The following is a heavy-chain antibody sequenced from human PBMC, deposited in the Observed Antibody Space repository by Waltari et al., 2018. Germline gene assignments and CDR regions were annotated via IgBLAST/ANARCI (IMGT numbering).Heavy chain of an antibody. D-gene: IGHD1-1*01. J-gene: IGHJ6*02. CDR3: ARSLRWNHLDYYYGMDV. CDR2: IIPSLGTA. CDR1: GGTFSSYA. Sequence: QVQLVQSGAEVKKPGSSVKVSCKASGGTFSSYAISWVRQAPGQGLEWMGGIIPSLGTANYAQKFQGRVTITADESTSTAYMELSSLRAEDTAVYYCARSLRWNHLDYYYGMDVWGQGTTVTVSS. V-gene: IGHV1-69*01.